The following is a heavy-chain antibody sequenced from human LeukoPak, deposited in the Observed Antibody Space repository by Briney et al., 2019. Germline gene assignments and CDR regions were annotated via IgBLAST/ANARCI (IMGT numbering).Heavy chain of an antibody. CDR2: INPNSGGT. V-gene: IGHV1-2*02. Sequence: ASVKVSCKASGYTFTGYYMHWVRRAPGQGLEWMGWINPNSGGTNYAQKFQGRVNMTRDTSISTAYMEVSRLRSNDTAVYYCARASISAAGPALIDYWGQGTLVTVSS. D-gene: IGHD6-19*01. J-gene: IGHJ4*02. CDR3: ARASISAAGPALIDY. CDR1: GYTFTGYY.